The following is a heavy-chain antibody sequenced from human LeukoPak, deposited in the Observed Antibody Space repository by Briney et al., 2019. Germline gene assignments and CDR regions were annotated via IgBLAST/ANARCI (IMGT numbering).Heavy chain of an antibody. CDR2: IRYDGSNK. CDR3: ARERLIDNFYYYMDV. D-gene: IGHD6-25*01. Sequence: PGGSLRLSCAASGLTFSSYGMHWVRQAPGKGLEWVAFIRYDGSNKYYADSVKGRFTISRDNSKNTLYLQMGSLRAEDTAVYYCARERLIDNFYYYMDVWGKGTTVTVSS. V-gene: IGHV3-30*02. CDR1: GLTFSSYG. J-gene: IGHJ6*03.